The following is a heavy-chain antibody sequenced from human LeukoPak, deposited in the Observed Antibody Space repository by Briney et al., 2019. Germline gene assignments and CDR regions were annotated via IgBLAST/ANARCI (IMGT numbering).Heavy chain of an antibody. D-gene: IGHD1-26*01. CDR2: TYSGGST. Sequence: GGSLRLSCIASGFTVSSTYMSWVRQAPGKGLEWVSVTYSGGSTYYADSVKGRCTISRDNSKNTLYLQMNSLRGEDTAVYYCASEIRAFDNWGQGTLVTVSS. V-gene: IGHV3-66*01. CDR1: GFTVSSTY. J-gene: IGHJ4*02. CDR3: ASEIRAFDN.